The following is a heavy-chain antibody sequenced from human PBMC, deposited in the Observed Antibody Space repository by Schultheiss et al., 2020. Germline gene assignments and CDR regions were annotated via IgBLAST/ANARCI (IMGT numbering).Heavy chain of an antibody. V-gene: IGHV4-59*01. CDR1: GGSISSYF. CDR2: IYYSGST. J-gene: IGHJ6*03. D-gene: IGHD6-6*01. CDR3: AKDLVYQLVNYYYYMDV. Sequence: SETLSLTCTVSGGSISSYFWSWIRQPPGKGLEWIGYIYYSGSTNYNPSLKSRVTISVDTSKNQFSLKLSSVTAADTAVYYCAKDLVYQLVNYYYYMDVWGKGTTVAVSS.